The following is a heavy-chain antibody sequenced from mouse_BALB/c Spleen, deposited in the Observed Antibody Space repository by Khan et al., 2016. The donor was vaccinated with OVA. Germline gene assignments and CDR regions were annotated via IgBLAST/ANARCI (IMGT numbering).Heavy chain of an antibody. J-gene: IGHJ3*01. CDR1: GFTFIDYG. CDR3: ARRGFAY. Sequence: EVELVESGGGLVQPGGSRKLSCAASGFTFIDYGMAWVRQTPGKGPEWIAFISSVAYSYYYADTVTGRFTISRENAKNTLYLEMSSLRSDDTAMYYCARRGFAYWDQGTRVTVSA. V-gene: IGHV5-15*02. CDR2: ISSVAYSY.